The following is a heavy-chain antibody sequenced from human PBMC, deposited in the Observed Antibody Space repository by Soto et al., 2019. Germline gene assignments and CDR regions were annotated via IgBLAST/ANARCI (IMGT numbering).Heavy chain of an antibody. J-gene: IGHJ6*03. CDR3: ARVNCRGGSCRHYDYYYYYMDV. CDR1: GYTFTSYD. Sequence: QVQLVQSGAEVKKPGASVKVSCKASGYTFTSYDINWVRQTTGQGLEWMGWLNPNRGNTGYAQKCQGRVTMTRNTSISTAYRELSSLRSDDTAVYYCARVNCRGGSCRHYDYYYYYMDVWGKGTTVTVSS. CDR2: LNPNRGNT. D-gene: IGHD2-15*01. V-gene: IGHV1-8*01.